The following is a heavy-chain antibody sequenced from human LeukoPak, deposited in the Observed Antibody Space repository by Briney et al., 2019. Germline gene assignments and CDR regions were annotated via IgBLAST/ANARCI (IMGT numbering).Heavy chain of an antibody. Sequence: SETLSLTXTVSGYSISSGYYWGWIRQPPGKRLEWIGSIYHSGSTYYNPSLKSRVTISVDTSKNQFSLKLSSVTAADTAVYYCARDLLTMVRGVTGAIFDYWGQGTLVTVSS. V-gene: IGHV4-38-2*02. CDR3: ARDLLTMVRGVTGAIFDY. J-gene: IGHJ4*02. CDR1: GYSISSGYY. CDR2: IYHSGST. D-gene: IGHD3-10*01.